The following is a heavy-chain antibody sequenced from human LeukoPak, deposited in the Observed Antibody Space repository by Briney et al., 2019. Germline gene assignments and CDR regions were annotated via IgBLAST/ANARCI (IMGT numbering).Heavy chain of an antibody. V-gene: IGHV1-2*02. CDR3: ARDLEWLYPGGAFDI. J-gene: IGHJ3*02. D-gene: IGHD3-3*01. CDR2: INPNSGGT. Sequence: ASVKVPCKASGYTFTGYYMHWVRQAPGQGLEWMGWINPNSGGTNYAQKFQGRVTMTRDTSISTAYMELSRLRSDDTAVYYCARDLEWLYPGGAFDIWGQGTMVTVSP. CDR1: GYTFTGYY.